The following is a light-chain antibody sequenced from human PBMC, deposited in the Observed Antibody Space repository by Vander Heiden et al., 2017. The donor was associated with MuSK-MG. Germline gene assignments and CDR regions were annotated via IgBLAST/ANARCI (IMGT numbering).Light chain of an antibody. J-gene: IGLJ2*01. V-gene: IGLV1-40*01. CDR2: GNS. Sequence: QSVLTQPPSVSGAPGQRVTTSCTGSSSNIGADYGVHWYQQLPGTAPKLLIYGNSNRPSGVPDRFSGSKSGTSASLAITGLQAEDEADYYCQSYDSSLSGSVFGGGTKLTVL. CDR1: SSNIGADYG. CDR3: QSYDSSLSGSV.